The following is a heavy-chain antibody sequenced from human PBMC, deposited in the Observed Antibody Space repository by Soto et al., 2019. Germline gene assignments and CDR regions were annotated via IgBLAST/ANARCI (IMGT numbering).Heavy chain of an antibody. D-gene: IGHD2-2*01. CDR3: ARVPGGKYCSTDSCPYYYYYGMDV. J-gene: IGHJ6*02. Sequence: TLCLSCIVSGDSINSGGSYWTWVRQHPARVLEWIGYIYYSGSTYYSPSLRSRITISIDTSKNLFSLKLSSVTAADTAVYYCARVPGGKYCSTDSCPYYYYYGMDVWGQGTKVT. CDR1: GDSINSGGSY. V-gene: IGHV4-31*03. CDR2: IYYSGST.